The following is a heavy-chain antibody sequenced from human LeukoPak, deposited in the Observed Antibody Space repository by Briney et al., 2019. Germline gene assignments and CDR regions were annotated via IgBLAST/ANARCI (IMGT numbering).Heavy chain of an antibody. CDR2: ISAYNGNT. J-gene: IGHJ4*02. CDR1: GGTFSSYA. D-gene: IGHD3-10*01. V-gene: IGHV1-18*01. Sequence: ASVKVSCKASGGTFSSYAISWVRQAPGQGLEWMGWISAYNGNTNYAQKLQGRVTMTTDTSTSTAYMELRSLRSDDTAVYYCARGLQWFGDTPPDYWGQGTLVTVSS. CDR3: ARGLQWFGDTPPDY.